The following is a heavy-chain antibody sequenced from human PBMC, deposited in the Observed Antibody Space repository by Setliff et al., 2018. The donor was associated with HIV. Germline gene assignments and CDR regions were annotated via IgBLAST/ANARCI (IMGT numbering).Heavy chain of an antibody. D-gene: IGHD2-15*01. CDR2: IRSKVYGGTY. CDR3: VKDVSWAAS. J-gene: IGHJ5*02. Sequence: GGSLRLSCTGSGFTFGDYAMTWVRQAPGKGLEWVGSIRSKVYGGTYQFYGDAMRGRFTISRDSSKNTLYLQMDSLRVDDTAVYYCVKDVSWAASWGQGTLVTVSS. CDR1: GFTFGDYA. V-gene: IGHV3-30-3*02.